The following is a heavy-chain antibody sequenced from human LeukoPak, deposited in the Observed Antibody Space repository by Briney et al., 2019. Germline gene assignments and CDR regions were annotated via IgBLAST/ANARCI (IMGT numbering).Heavy chain of an antibody. CDR3: ASNPPNTGDFYY. D-gene: IGHD1-1*01. CDR2: INPNGGST. V-gene: IGHV1-46*01. Sequence: ASVKVSCKASGYTFTNYYMHWVRQAPGQGLEWMGIINPNGGSTTYAQKFHGRVTMTRDTSTSTAYMELSSLRSEDTAIYYCASNPPNTGDFYYWGLGTLVTVSS. J-gene: IGHJ4*02. CDR1: GYTFTNYY.